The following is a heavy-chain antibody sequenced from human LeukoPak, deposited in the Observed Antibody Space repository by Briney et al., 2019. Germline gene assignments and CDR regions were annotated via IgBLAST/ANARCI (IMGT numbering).Heavy chain of an antibody. CDR3: ARGGVGGRGVYFDF. Sequence: PGGSLRLSCAASGFTFSHYTMNWVRQAPGKGLEWVSSVSSRSSNIYYADSVKGRFTISRDNAGSSLYLQMNSLRADDTGVYYCARGGVGGRGVYFDFWGQGTLTTVSS. CDR2: VSSRSSNI. V-gene: IGHV3-21*06. D-gene: IGHD2-15*01. CDR1: GFTFSHYT. J-gene: IGHJ4*02.